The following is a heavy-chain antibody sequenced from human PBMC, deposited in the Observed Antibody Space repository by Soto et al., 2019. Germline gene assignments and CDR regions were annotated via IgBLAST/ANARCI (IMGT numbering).Heavy chain of an antibody. CDR2: IHHSGST. CDR1: GGSISSNY. Sequence: PSETLSLTCTVSGGSISSNYWSWIRQPPGKGLEWIGYIHHSGSTNYNPSLKSRVTISLDTSQNQFSLKLSSVTAADTAVYYCARVNYYGGEGYYPGFGHWGQGTLVTVSS. J-gene: IGHJ4*02. V-gene: IGHV4-59*01. D-gene: IGHD3-10*01. CDR3: ARVNYYGGEGYYPGFGH.